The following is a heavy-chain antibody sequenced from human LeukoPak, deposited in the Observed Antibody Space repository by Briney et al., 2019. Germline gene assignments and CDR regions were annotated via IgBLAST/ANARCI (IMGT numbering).Heavy chain of an antibody. V-gene: IGHV3-11*01. Sequence: GGSLRLSCAASGFTFSDYYMSWIRQAPGKGLEWVSYISTSGTTLYYADSVKGRFTIYRDNAKNSLYLQMNSLRAEDTALYYCARDPLGNYYGMDVWGQGTTVTVSS. CDR3: ARDPLGNYYGMDV. CDR1: GFTFSDYY. CDR2: ISTSGTTL. J-gene: IGHJ6*02.